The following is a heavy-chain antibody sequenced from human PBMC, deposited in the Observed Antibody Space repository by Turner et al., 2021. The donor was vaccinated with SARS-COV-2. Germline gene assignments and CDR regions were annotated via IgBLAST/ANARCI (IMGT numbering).Heavy chain of an antibody. D-gene: IGHD3-16*01. CDR2: IYYSGSTNYNPSGST. V-gene: IGHV4-4*08. J-gene: IGHJ5*02. CDR1: GGPMSRYY. Sequence: QVQLQESGPGLVKPTETLSLPCTVSGGPMSRYYWSWIRQPPGKGLEWIGFIYYSGSTNYNPSGSTNYNPSLKGRVTISVDTSKNQFSLKLSSVTAADTAVYYCARGRIMIMFGGVFPNWFDPWGQGTLVTVSS. CDR3: ARGRIMIMFGGVFPNWFDP.